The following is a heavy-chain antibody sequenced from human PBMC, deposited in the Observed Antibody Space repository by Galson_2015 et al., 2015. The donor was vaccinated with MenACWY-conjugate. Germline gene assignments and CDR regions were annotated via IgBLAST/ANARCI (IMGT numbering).Heavy chain of an antibody. CDR1: GFTFNNYA. V-gene: IGHV3-23*01. CDR3: AMRSQGGDLQSSYSFDS. J-gene: IGHJ4*02. Sequence: SLRLSCAASGFTFNNYAMSWVRQAPGKGLEWVSEISGSGGSADFADSVKGRFTVSRDNAKNSLYLQMNSLRAEDTAVYFCAMRSQGGDLQSSYSFDSWGQGTLVTVSS. CDR2: ISGSGGSA. D-gene: IGHD2-21*01.